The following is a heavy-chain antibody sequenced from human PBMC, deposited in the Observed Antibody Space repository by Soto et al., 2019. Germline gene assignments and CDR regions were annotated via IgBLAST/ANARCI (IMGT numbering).Heavy chain of an antibody. CDR3: ATSLVSSRARVDY. CDR1: GGSIYTGGFY. CDR2: IYYTGNT. D-gene: IGHD1-26*01. Sequence: SETLSLTCTVSGGSIYTGGFYWIWLRPLPGKDLMWLGYIYYTGNTQYTPSLKSRISISTATSDNQFSLRLNSVTAADTAVYYCATSLVSSRARVDYWGQGTPVTVSS. V-gene: IGHV4-31*03. J-gene: IGHJ4*02.